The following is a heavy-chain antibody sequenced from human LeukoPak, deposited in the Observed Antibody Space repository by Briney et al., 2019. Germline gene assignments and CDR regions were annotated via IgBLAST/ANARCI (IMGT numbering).Heavy chain of an antibody. Sequence: GGSLRLSCAASGFTFSSYAMSWVRQAPGKGLEWVSAISGSGGSTYYAGSVKGRFTISRDNSKNTLYLQMNSLRAEDTAVYYCANGDNMAYFDYWGQGTLVTVSS. CDR1: GFTFSSYA. J-gene: IGHJ4*02. CDR2: ISGSGGST. CDR3: ANGDNMAYFDY. D-gene: IGHD2-21*01. V-gene: IGHV3-23*01.